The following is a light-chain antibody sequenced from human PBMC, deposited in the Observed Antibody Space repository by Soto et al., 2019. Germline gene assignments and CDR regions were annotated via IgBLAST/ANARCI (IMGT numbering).Light chain of an antibody. V-gene: IGKV3-20*01. CDR2: GAS. CDR3: QQYGSSPYT. CDR1: QSVSTSS. J-gene: IGKJ2*01. Sequence: EIVLTQSPGTLYLSPGERATLSCRASQSVSTSSLAWYQQKPGQAPRLLIYGASNRATGIPDRVSASGSGADLTLSISRLEPEDFAMYYCQQYGSSPYTFGQGTKLAIK.